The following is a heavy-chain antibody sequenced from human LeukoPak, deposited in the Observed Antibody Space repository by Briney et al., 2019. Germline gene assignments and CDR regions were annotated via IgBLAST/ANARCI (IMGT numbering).Heavy chain of an antibody. J-gene: IGHJ3*01. V-gene: IGHV3-7*01. D-gene: IGHD3-9*01. CDR1: GFTFTTYW. CDR2: IKQDGSEK. Sequence: GGSLRLSCAASGFTFTTYWMSWVRQAPGKGLEWVANIKQDGSEKYYVDSVKGRFTISRGNAKNSLYLQMNSLRAEDTAAYYCARDRYDILTGYNDAFDVWGQGTAVTVSS. CDR3: ARDRYDILTGYNDAFDV.